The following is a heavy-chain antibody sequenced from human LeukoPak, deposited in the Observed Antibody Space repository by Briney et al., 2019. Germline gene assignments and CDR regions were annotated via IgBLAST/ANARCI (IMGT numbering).Heavy chain of an antibody. Sequence: GGSLRLSCAASGFTFSSFAMSWVRQAPGKGPEWVSGMSASGGNTYYADSVKGRFTISRDNSENTLFLQMDSLRVEDTAVYYCAKDLSSGGSCRLDYWGQGTLVTVSS. V-gene: IGHV3-23*01. D-gene: IGHD2-15*01. CDR1: GFTFSSFA. CDR3: AKDLSSGGSCRLDY. J-gene: IGHJ4*02. CDR2: MSASGGNT.